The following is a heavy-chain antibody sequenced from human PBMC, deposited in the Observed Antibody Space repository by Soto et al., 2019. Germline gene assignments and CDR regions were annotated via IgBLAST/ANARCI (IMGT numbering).Heavy chain of an antibody. CDR1: GASISSLY. D-gene: IGHD2-15*01. CDR2: IHYSGST. J-gene: IGHJ6*02. Sequence: KTSDTLSLTCTISGASISSLYWSWVRQPPGKGLEWIGYIHYSGSTNYNPPLKSRVTILVDTSKNQFSLRLSSVTAADTAVYYCARGGWSMDVWGQGTTVTVSS. V-gene: IGHV4-59*11. CDR3: ARGGWSMDV.